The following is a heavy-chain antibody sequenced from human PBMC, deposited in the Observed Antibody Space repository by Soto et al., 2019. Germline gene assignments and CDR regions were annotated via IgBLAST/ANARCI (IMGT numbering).Heavy chain of an antibody. Sequence: NPSETLSLTCAVYGGSFSGYYWSWIRQPPGKGLEWIGEINHSGSTNYNPSLKSRVTISVDTSKNQFSLKLSSVTAADTAVYYCATGNWQYYYYYGMDVWGQGTTVTVSS. D-gene: IGHD1-1*01. V-gene: IGHV4-34*01. J-gene: IGHJ6*02. CDR1: GGSFSGYY. CDR2: INHSGST. CDR3: ATGNWQYYYYYGMDV.